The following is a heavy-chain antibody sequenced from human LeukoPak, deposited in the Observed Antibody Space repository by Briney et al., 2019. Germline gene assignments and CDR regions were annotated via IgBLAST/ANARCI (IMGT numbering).Heavy chain of an antibody. CDR2: ISWNSGSI. Sequence: GGSLRLSCAASGFTFDDYAMHWVRQAPGKGLEWVSGISWNSGSIGYADSVKGRFTFSRDNAKNSLYLQMNSLRAEDTALYYCAKGSSGYYDFDYWGQGTLVTVSS. CDR1: GFTFDDYA. V-gene: IGHV3-9*01. J-gene: IGHJ4*02. CDR3: AKGSSGYYDFDY. D-gene: IGHD3-22*01.